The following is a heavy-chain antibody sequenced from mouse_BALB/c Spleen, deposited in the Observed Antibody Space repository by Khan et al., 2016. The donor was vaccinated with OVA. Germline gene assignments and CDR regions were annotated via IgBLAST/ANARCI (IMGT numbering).Heavy chain of an antibody. J-gene: IGHJ4*01. D-gene: IGHD2-1*01. V-gene: IGHV3-1*02. CDR1: GYSITSGYS. CDR2: IYYSGTV. CDR3: ARDGNDLDY. Sequence: VQLKESGPDLVKPSQSLSLTCTVTGYSITSGYSWHWIRQFPGNKLEWMGYIYYSGTVNYNPSLKSRISITRDTSKNPFFLQLNSLTTEDTATYYGARDGNDLDYWGQGTSVTVSS.